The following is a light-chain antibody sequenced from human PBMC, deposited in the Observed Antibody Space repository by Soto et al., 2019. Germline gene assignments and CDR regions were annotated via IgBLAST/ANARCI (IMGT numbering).Light chain of an antibody. J-gene: IGKJ1*01. CDR2: GAS. CDR3: QQYVSPMWT. CDR1: QSISSW. V-gene: IGKV1-5*01. Sequence: DIQMTQSPSTLSASVGDRVTLTCRASQSISSWLAWYQQKPGKAPKLLIYGASSLESGVPSRFSGSGSGTEFTLTITSLQPDDFATYYCQQYVSPMWTFGQGTKVEIK.